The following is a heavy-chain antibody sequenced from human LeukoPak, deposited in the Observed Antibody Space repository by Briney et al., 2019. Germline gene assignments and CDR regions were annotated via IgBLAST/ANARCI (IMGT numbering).Heavy chain of an antibody. Sequence: SETPALPCTVSGGSFSTYYWSWIRQPPRKGPEYIWYIYYSGYTNYNPSLKSRVTISVDTSKNQFSLKLSSVTAADTAVYYCARETSQKGAHYMDVWGKGTTVTISS. CDR3: ARETSQKGAHYMDV. D-gene: IGHD3-16*01. CDR2: IYYSGYT. CDR1: GGSFSTYY. J-gene: IGHJ6*03. V-gene: IGHV4-59*01.